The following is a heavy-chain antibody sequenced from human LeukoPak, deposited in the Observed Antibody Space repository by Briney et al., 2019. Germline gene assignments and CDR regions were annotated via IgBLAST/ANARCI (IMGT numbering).Heavy chain of an antibody. CDR3: ARAPAGYYGSGTYFDY. CDR2: ISSSSTYT. V-gene: IGHV3-11*05. D-gene: IGHD3-10*01. Sequence: GGSLRLSCVASGFTFSDYCMTWVRQAPGKGLEWISYISSSSTYTNYADSVKGRFTISRDNAKNSLYLQMNSLRAEDTAVYYCARAPAGYYGSGTYFDYWGQGTLVTVSS. J-gene: IGHJ4*02. CDR1: GFTFSDYC.